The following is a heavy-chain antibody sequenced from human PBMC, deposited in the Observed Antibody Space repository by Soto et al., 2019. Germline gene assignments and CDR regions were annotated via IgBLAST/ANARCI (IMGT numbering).Heavy chain of an antibody. CDR1: GGTFSSYA. J-gene: IGHJ6*02. V-gene: IGHV1-69*01. CDR2: IIPIFGTA. D-gene: IGHD6-6*01. Sequence: QVQLVQSGAEVKKPGSSVKVSCKASGGTFSSYAISWVRQAPGQGREWMGGIIPIFGTANYAQKFQGRVTITADESTSTAYMELSSLRSEDTAVYYCATKLPKYYYYYYGMDVWGQGTTVTVSS. CDR3: ATKLPKYYYYYYGMDV.